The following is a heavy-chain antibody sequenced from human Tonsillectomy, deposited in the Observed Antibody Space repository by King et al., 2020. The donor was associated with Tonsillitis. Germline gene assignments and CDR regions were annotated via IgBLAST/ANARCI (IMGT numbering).Heavy chain of an antibody. D-gene: IGHD3-10*01. CDR2: IYYRGTT. CDR1: GGSMSAYY. J-gene: IGHJ4*02. CDR3: ARDYGSGTYYKRPLTY. V-gene: IGHV4-59*01. Sequence: QLQESGPGLVKPSETLSLTCTVSGGSMSAYYWSWIRQPPGKPLEWIGYIYYRGTTKYNASLKGRVTISADTSVNQFSLKLTSVTAADTAVYYCARDYGSGTYYKRPLTYWGQGTLVTVSS.